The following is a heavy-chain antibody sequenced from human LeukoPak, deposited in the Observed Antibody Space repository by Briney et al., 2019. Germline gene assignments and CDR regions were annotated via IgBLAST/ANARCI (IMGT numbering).Heavy chain of an antibody. CDR2: IYRSGNT. J-gene: IGHJ4*02. Sequence: PSETLSLTCTVSGGSISSDYWSWIRQPPGKGLEWIGYIYRSGNTNYNPSLKSRVTISVDTSKNQFSLKLSSVTAADTAVYYCARDRGGAVAGIDYWGQGTLVTVSS. CDR1: GGSISSDY. CDR3: ARDRGGAVAGIDY. D-gene: IGHD6-19*01. V-gene: IGHV4-59*01.